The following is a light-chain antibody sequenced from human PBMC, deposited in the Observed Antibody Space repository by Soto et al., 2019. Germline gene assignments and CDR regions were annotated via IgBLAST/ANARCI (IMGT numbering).Light chain of an antibody. CDR3: QAYDLSLSGVV. J-gene: IGLJ2*01. CDR1: SSNIGAGYD. V-gene: IGLV1-40*01. Sequence: QSALTQPPSVSGAPGQRVTISCTGSSSNIGAGYDVHWYQQLPGTAPKLLIYGNSNRPSGVPDRFSGSKSGTSASLAITGIQAEDEADYYCQAYDLSLSGVVFGGGTKLTVL. CDR2: GNS.